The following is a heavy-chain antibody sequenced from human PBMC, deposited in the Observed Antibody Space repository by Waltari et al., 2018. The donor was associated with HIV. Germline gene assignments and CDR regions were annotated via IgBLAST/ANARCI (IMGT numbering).Heavy chain of an antibody. V-gene: IGHV3-23*01. CDR2: ITVSGGST. J-gene: IGHJ4*02. CDR1: GFTFSSYA. D-gene: IGHD7-27*01. Sequence: EVQLLESGGGLVQPGGSLRPSFATSGFTFSSYAMSWVRQAPRKGLEWVSAITVSGGSTYYADSVKGRFTISRDNSKNTLYLQMDSLRAEDTAVYYCARQSLGSFDYWGQGTLVTVSS. CDR3: ARQSLGSFDY.